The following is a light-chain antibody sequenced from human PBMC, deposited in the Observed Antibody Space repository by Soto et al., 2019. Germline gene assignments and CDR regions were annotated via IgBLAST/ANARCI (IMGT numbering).Light chain of an antibody. V-gene: IGKV3D-20*01. CDR3: QRYGTSPQT. Sequence: EIVLTQTPATLSLSPGERDTLSCGASQSVSSGYIAWYQQKPGLAPRLLIFDASRRATGIPDRFSGSGSGTDFPLPISTLEPEDFALYYCQRYGTSPQTFGQGTKV. J-gene: IGKJ1*01. CDR2: DAS. CDR1: QSVSSGY.